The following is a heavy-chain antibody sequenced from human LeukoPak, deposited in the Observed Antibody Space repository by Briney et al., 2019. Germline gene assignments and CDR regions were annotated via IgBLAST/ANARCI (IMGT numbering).Heavy chain of an antibody. CDR2: IKQDGSEK. Sequence: GGSLRLSCAASGFTFSSYWMSWVRQAPGKGLEWVANIKQDGSEKYYADSVKGRFTISRDNAKNSLYLQMNSLRAEDTAVYYCARDTYYYDSSGYDFDYWGQGTLVTVSS. D-gene: IGHD3-22*01. J-gene: IGHJ4*02. V-gene: IGHV3-7*01. CDR1: GFTFSSYW. CDR3: ARDTYYYDSSGYDFDY.